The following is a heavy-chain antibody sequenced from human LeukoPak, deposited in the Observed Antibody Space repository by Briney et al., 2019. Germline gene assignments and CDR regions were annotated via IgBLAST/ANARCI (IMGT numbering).Heavy chain of an antibody. J-gene: IGHJ6*03. Sequence: ASVKVSCKASGYTFTGYYMHWVRQAPGQGLEWMGWINPNSGGTNYAQKFQGRVTMTRDTSISTAYMELSRLRSDDTAVYYCAREESDRSYYYYYMDVWGKGTTVTVSS. CDR3: AREESDRSYYYYYMDV. V-gene: IGHV1-2*02. D-gene: IGHD2-21*02. CDR1: GYTFTGYY. CDR2: INPNSGGT.